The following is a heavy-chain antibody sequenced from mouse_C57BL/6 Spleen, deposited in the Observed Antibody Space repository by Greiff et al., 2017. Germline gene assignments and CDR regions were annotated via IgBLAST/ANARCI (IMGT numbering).Heavy chain of an antibody. Sequence: EVQLQQSGAELVRPGASVKLSCTASGFNIKDDYMHWVKQRPEQGLEWIGWIDPENGDTEYASKFQGKATITADTSSNTAYLQLSSLTSEDTAVXYCTTDYDGWYFDVWGTGTTVTVSS. V-gene: IGHV14-4*01. J-gene: IGHJ1*03. CDR3: TTDYDGWYFDV. CDR2: IDPENGDT. D-gene: IGHD2-4*01. CDR1: GFNIKDDY.